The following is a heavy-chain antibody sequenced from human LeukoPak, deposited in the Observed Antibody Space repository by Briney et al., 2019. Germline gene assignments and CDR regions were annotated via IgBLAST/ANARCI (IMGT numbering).Heavy chain of an antibody. D-gene: IGHD3-10*01. Sequence: ASVTVSFKASGYTFTSYGISWVRQAPGQGLEWMGWISAYNGNTNYAQKLQGRVTMTTDTSTSTAYMELRSLRSDDTAVYYCARDSDPVLLWFGELFPTDYWGQGTLVTVSS. CDR2: ISAYNGNT. V-gene: IGHV1-18*01. CDR1: GYTFTSYG. J-gene: IGHJ4*02. CDR3: ARDSDPVLLWFGELFPTDY.